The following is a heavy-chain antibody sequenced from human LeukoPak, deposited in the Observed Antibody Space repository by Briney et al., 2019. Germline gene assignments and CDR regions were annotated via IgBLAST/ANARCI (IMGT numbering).Heavy chain of an antibody. CDR1: GFTFSSYW. CDR3: AKASGSYCFDC. J-gene: IGHJ4*02. CDR2: INSDGRST. Sequence: GGSLRLSCAASGFTFSSYWMHWVRQAPGKGLVWVSRINSDGRSTNYADSVKGRFTISRDNAKNTLYLQMSSLRAEDTAVYYCAKASGSYCFDCWGQGTLVTVSS. D-gene: IGHD1-26*01. V-gene: IGHV3-74*01.